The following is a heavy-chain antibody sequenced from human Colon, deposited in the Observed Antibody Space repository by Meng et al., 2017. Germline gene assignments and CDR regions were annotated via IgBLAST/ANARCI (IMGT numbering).Heavy chain of an antibody. CDR3: VRDLRETSGYYHYDS. CDR1: GYIVIRYG. CDR2: ISDHNSNA. J-gene: IGHJ4*02. V-gene: IGHV1-18*01. Sequence: QVQLVKPGADVKKPGASVKISCKASGYIVIRYGISWVRQAPGQGFEWMGWISDHNSNANYARKFRGRVTMTADTSTSTAYMELRSLGSDDTAIYYCVRDLRETSGYYHYDSWGQGTLVTVSS. D-gene: IGHD3-3*01.